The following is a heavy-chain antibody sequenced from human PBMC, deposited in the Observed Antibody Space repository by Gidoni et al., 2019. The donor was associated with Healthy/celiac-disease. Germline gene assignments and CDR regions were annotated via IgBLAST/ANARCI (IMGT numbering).Heavy chain of an antibody. CDR3: ARGGYCSGGSCYAKNDAFDI. J-gene: IGHJ3*02. Sequence: QVQLVQSGAEVKKPGASVKVSCKASGYTFTGYYMHWVRQAPGQGLEWMGWINPNSGGTNYAQKFQGRVTMTRDTAISTAYMELSRLRSDDTAVYYCARGGYCSGGSCYAKNDAFDIWGQGTMVTVSS. CDR1: GYTFTGYY. V-gene: IGHV1-2*02. D-gene: IGHD2-15*01. CDR2: INPNSGGT.